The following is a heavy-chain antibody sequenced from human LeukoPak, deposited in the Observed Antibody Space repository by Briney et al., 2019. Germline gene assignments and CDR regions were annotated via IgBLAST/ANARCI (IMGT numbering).Heavy chain of an antibody. D-gene: IGHD3-10*01. CDR3: ARAYYGSGSPQFDP. V-gene: IGHV1-18*01. Sequence: GASVKVSCKASGYTFTSHGISWVRQAPGQGLEWMGWISAYNGNTNYAQKLQGRVTMTTDTSTSTAYMELRSLRSDDTAVYYCARAYYGSGSPQFDPWGQGTLVTVSS. CDR1: GYTFTSHG. CDR2: ISAYNGNT. J-gene: IGHJ5*02.